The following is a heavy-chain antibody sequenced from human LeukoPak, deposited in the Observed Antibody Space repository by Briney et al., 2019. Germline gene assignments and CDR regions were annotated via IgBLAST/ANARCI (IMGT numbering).Heavy chain of an antibody. CDR1: GGSISSYY. D-gene: IGHD3-10*01. V-gene: IGHV4-4*07. CDR2: IYTSGST. Sequence: PXETLSLXCTVSGGSISSYYWSWIRQPAGKGLEWIGRIYTSGSTNYNPSLKSRVTMSVDTSKNQFSLKLSSVTAEDTAVYYCAREEWYYGXGSADYWGQGTLVTVSS. J-gene: IGHJ4*02. CDR3: AREEWYYGXGSADY.